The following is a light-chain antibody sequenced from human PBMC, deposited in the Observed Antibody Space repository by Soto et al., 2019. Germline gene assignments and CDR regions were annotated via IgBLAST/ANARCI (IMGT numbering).Light chain of an antibody. J-gene: IGLJ2*01. Sequence: QSALTQPASVSGSPGQSITISCTGTSSDVGGYNYVSWYQQHPGKAPKLMIYDVSNRPSGVSNRFSGSKSGNTASLTISGLKAEEEADYYCSTYTSSSTLVEFGGGTKRTVL. CDR1: SSDVGGYNY. V-gene: IGLV2-14*01. CDR3: STYTSSSTLVE. CDR2: DVS.